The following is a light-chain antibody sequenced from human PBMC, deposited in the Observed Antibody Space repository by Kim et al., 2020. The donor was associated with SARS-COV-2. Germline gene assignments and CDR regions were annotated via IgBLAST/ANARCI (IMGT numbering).Light chain of an antibody. V-gene: IGLV2-8*01. J-gene: IGLJ3*02. CDR1: SSDVGGYNY. CDR3: NSYAGSNNWV. Sequence: QSALTQPPSASGSPGQSVTISCTGTSSDVGGYNYVSWYQQYPGKAPKLMIYEVSKWPSGVPDRFSGSKSGNTASLTVSGLQAEDEADYYCNSYAGSNNWVFGGGTQLTVL. CDR2: EVS.